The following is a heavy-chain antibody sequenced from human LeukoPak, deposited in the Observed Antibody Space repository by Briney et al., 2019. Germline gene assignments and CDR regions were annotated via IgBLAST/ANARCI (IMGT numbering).Heavy chain of an antibody. V-gene: IGHV3-7*01. CDR1: GFTFSNFW. J-gene: IGHJ4*02. Sequence: PGGSLRLSCVASGFTFSNFWMNWVRQAPGKGLEWVASINLQGSERYYVDSVKGRFTISRDNAKNSLYLQMNSLRAEDTAVYYCARDQGALWYWGQGTLVTVSS. CDR2: INLQGSER. CDR3: ARDQGALWY.